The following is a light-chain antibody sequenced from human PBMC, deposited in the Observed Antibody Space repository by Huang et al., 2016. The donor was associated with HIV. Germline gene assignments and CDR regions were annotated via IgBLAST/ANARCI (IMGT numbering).Light chain of an antibody. CDR3: QQYNNWPPWT. J-gene: IGKJ1*01. V-gene: IGKV3-15*01. CDR2: GAS. Sequence: EIVMTQSPATLSVSPGERATLSCRASERVSSRLAWYQQNPGQSPRLLIFGASTRAAGVPVRFSGSGSGTEFTLTISSLQSEDFAFYFCQQYNNWPPWTFGQGTKVDI. CDR1: ERVSSR.